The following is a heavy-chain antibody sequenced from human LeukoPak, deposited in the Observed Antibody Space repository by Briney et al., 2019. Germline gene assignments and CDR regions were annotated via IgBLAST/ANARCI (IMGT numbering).Heavy chain of an antibody. CDR3: AKDLGANPRLYYFDY. J-gene: IGHJ4*02. Sequence: GGSLRLSCAASEFSVGSNYMTWVRQAPGKGLEWVSLIYSGGSTYYADSVKGRFTISRDNSKNTLYLQMNSLRAEDTAVYYCAKDLGANPRLYYFDYWGQGTLVTVSS. CDR2: IYSGGST. CDR1: EFSVGSNY. D-gene: IGHD5-12*01. V-gene: IGHV3-53*01.